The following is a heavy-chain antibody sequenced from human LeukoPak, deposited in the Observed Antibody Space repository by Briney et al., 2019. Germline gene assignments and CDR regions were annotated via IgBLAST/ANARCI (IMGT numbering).Heavy chain of an antibody. D-gene: IGHD4-17*01. V-gene: IGHV3-23*01. Sequence: GGSLRLSCAASGFTFISYAIHWVRQAPGKGLEWVSAISGSGGSTYYADSVKGRFTISRDNSKNTLYLQMNSLRAEDTAVYYCAKAYGDYGADAFDIWGQGTMVTVSS. CDR3: AKAYGDYGADAFDI. J-gene: IGHJ3*02. CDR2: ISGSGGST. CDR1: GFTFISYA.